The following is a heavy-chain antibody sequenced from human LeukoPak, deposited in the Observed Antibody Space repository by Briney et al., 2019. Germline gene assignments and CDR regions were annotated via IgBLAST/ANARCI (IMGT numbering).Heavy chain of an antibody. D-gene: IGHD3-22*01. CDR1: GFTFSSYA. CDR3: ARDPDFYDSSGYWGY. CDR2: ISYDGSNK. V-gene: IGHV3-30-3*01. Sequence: GGSLRLSCAASGFTFSSYAMHWVRQAPGKGLEWVALISYDGSNKYYADSVKGRFTISRDNSKNTLYLQMNSLRAEDTAVYYCARDPDFYDSSGYWGYWGQGTLVTVSS. J-gene: IGHJ4*02.